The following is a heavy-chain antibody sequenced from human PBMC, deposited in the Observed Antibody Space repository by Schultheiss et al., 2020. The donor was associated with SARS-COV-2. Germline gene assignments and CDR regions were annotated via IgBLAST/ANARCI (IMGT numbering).Heavy chain of an antibody. D-gene: IGHD7-27*01. J-gene: IGHJ6*02. CDR2: ISYDGSNK. Sequence: GSLRLSCAASGFTFSTYAMDWVRQAPGKGLEWVAVISYDGSNKYYADSVKGRFTISRDNSKNTLYLQMNSLRAEDTAVYYCARGSEGSAGAYYYYYGMDVWGQGTTVTVSS. CDR1: GFTFSTYA. CDR3: ARGSEGSAGAYYYYYGMDV. V-gene: IGHV3-30*01.